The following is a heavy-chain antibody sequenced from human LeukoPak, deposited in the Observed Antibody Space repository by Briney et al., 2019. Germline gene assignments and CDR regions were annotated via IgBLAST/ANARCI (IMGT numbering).Heavy chain of an antibody. D-gene: IGHD4-23*01. Sequence: PGGSLRLSCATSGSTFSTYEMDWVRQAPGKGLEWVSYISSSGSIYYTGPVKGRFTISRDNAKDSLYLQMNSLRAEDTAIYYCAREGYGGTSDAFDIWGQGTMVTVSS. CDR1: GSTFSTYE. CDR3: AREGYGGTSDAFDI. V-gene: IGHV3-48*03. J-gene: IGHJ3*02. CDR2: ISSSGSI.